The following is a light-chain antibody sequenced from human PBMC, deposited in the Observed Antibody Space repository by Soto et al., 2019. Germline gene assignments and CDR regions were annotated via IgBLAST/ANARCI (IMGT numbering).Light chain of an antibody. CDR1: QSISSW. CDR2: MAS. Sequence: DIQMTQSPSTLSASIGDRVTITCRASQSISSWLAWYQQKPGKAPKLLIYMASSLESGVPSRFSGSGSGTEFSLTISSLQPDDFASYYCQQYKTDSTFGQGTKVEIK. CDR3: QQYKTDST. J-gene: IGKJ1*01. V-gene: IGKV1-5*03.